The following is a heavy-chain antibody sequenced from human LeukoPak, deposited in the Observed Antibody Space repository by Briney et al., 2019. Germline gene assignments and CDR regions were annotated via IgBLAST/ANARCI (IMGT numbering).Heavy chain of an antibody. D-gene: IGHD3-22*01. CDR1: GFTFSSYA. V-gene: IGHV3-23*01. CDR3: AIMHGYYDGSGFWVQ. J-gene: IGHJ4*02. CDR2: ISGSGGST. Sequence: GGSLRLSCAASGFTFSSYAMSWVRQAPGKGLEWVSAISGSGGSTYYADSVKGRFTISRDNTRNTLYLQMNSLRDEDTGVYYCAIMHGYYDGSGFWVQWGQGTLVTVSS.